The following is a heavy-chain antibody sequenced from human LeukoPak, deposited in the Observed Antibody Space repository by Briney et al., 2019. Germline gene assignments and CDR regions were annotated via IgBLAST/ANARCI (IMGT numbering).Heavy chain of an antibody. V-gene: IGHV1-3*01. D-gene: IGHD3-10*01. Sequence: GASVKVSCKASGYTFTSYAMHWVRQAPGQRLEWMGWINAGNGNTKYSQKFQGRVTITRDTSASTAYMELSSLRSEDTAVYYCAREGRYYGSGSYYMPFDYWGQGTLVTVSS. CDR3: AREGRYYGSGSYYMPFDY. CDR1: GYTFTSYA. CDR2: INAGNGNT. J-gene: IGHJ4*02.